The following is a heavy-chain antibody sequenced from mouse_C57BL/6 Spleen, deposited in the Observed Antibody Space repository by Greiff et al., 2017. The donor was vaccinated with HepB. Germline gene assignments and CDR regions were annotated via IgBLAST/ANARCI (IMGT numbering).Heavy chain of an antibody. Sequence: VQLKQSGPELVKPGASVKISCKASGYSFTGYYMNWVKQSPEKSLEWIGEINPSTGGTTYNQKFKAKATLTVDKSSSTAYMQLKSLTSEDSAVYYCARRYGSSSDYWGQGTTLTVSS. D-gene: IGHD1-1*01. J-gene: IGHJ2*01. CDR2: INPSTGGT. CDR1: GYSFTGYY. CDR3: ARRYGSSSDY. V-gene: IGHV1-42*01.